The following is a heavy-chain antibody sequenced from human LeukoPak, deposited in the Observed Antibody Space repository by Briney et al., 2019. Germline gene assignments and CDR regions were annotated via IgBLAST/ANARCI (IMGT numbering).Heavy chain of an antibody. CDR3: ARDSGSYSSYYYYYYGMDV. CDR2: ISAYNGNT. CDR1: GYTFTGYY. V-gene: IGHV1-18*04. D-gene: IGHD1-26*01. J-gene: IGHJ6*02. Sequence: ASVKVSCKASGYTFTGYYMHWVRQAPGRGLEWMGWISAYNGNTNYAQKLQGRVTMTTDTSTSTAYMELRSLRSDDTAVYYCARDSGSYSSYYYYYYGMDVWGQGTTVTVSS.